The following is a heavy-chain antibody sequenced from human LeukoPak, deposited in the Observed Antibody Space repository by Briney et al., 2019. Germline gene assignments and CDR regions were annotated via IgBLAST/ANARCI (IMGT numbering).Heavy chain of an antibody. D-gene: IGHD3-9*01. CDR1: GGSISSGGYS. Sequence: PSETLSLTCAVSGGSISSGGYSWSWIRQPPGKGLEWIGYIYHSGSTYHNPSLKSRVTISVDRSKNQFSLKLSSVTAADTAVYYCSFCQRKTAYEILTGSNYGMDVWGQGTTVTVSS. J-gene: IGHJ6*02. CDR2: IYHSGST. V-gene: IGHV4-30-2*01. CDR3: SFCQRKTAYEILTGSNYGMDV.